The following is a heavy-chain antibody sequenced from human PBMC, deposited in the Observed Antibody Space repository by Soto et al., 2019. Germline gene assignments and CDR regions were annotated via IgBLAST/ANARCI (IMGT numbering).Heavy chain of an antibody. CDR3: ARDRIVGATRFLDY. D-gene: IGHD1-26*01. Sequence: PGGSLRLSCAASRFPFNSFAMHWVRQAPGKGLEWVAVISYDGNNKYYGDSVKGRLTISRDDSKNTLYLQIHSLRVEDTAVYYCARDRIVGATRFLDYWGQGTLVTVSS. CDR2: ISYDGNNK. CDR1: RFPFNSFA. J-gene: IGHJ4*02. V-gene: IGHV3-30-3*01.